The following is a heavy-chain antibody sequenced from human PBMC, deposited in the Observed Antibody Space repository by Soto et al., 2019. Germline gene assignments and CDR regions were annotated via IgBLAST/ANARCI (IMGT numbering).Heavy chain of an antibody. CDR1: GFTFDDYA. V-gene: IGHV3-9*01. D-gene: IGHD3-3*01. CDR3: AKSGWFGDNDSLEPPTFDP. CDR2: ISWNSGSI. J-gene: IGHJ5*02. Sequence: PGGSLRLSCAASGFTFDDYAMHWVRQAPGKGLEWVSGISWNSGSIGYADSVKGRFTISRDNAKNSLYLQMNSLRAEDTALYYCAKSGWFGDNDSLEPPTFDPWGQGTLVTVSS.